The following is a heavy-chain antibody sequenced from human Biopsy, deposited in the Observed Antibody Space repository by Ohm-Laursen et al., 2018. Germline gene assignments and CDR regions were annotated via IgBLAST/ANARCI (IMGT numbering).Heavy chain of an antibody. V-gene: IGHV4-59*01. CDR1: GGSMSSYY. CDR2: IYNSGST. J-gene: IGHJ5*02. Sequence: GTLSLTCTVSGGSMSSYYWTWIRQPPGKGLEWIGYIYNSGSTNYNPSLKSRVTISVAVDTSKSQFSLRLSSVTAADTAMYYCARHPTGFWFDPWGHGTLVTVSS. CDR3: ARHPTGFWFDP.